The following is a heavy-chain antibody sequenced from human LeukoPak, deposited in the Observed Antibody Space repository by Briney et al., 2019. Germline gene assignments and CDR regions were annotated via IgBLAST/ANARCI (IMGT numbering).Heavy chain of an antibody. CDR2: INHSGST. Sequence: SETLSLTCTVSGGSISSSSHYWSWIRQPPGKGLEWIGEINHSGSTNYNPSLKSRVTISVDTSKNQFSLKLSSVTAADTAVYYCARHPEHMVREVPRKDYWGQGTLVTVSS. CDR1: GGSISSSSHY. V-gene: IGHV4-39*01. CDR3: ARHPEHMVREVPRKDY. D-gene: IGHD3-10*01. J-gene: IGHJ4*02.